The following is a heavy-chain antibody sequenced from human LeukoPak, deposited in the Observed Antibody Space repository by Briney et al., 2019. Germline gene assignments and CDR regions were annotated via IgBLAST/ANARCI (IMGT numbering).Heavy chain of an antibody. D-gene: IGHD1-26*01. CDR1: GGSISSYY. CDR2: VYYSGTT. V-gene: IGHV4-59*01. J-gene: IGHJ4*02. CDR3: ARDKRGSYADY. Sequence: SETLSLTCTVSGGSISSYYWSWIRQPPGKGLEWIGYVYYSGTTNYKPSLKSRVTISVDTSKNQFSLNLSSVTAADTAMYFCARDKRGSYADYWGQGTLVTVSS.